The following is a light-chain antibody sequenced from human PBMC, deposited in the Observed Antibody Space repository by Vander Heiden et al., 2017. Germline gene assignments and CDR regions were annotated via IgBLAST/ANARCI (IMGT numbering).Light chain of an antibody. CDR3: QSADSSGTWV. CDR2: KDS. CDR1: ALPKQY. V-gene: IGLV3-25*03. J-gene: IGLJ3*02. Sequence: SYELTQPPSVSVSPGQTARITCSGDALPKQYAYWYQQKPGQAPVLVIYKDSERHSGIPERFSGSSSGTTVTLTISGVQAEDEADYYCQSADSSGTWVFGGGTKLTGL.